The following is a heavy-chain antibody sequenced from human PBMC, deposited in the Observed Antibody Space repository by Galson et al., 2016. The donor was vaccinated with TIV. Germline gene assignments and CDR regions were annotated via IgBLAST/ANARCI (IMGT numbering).Heavy chain of an antibody. CDR1: GFRISNYV. Sequence: SLRLSCAASGFRISNYVMSWVRQAPGKGLAWVSSISGSGISTYYADSVKGRFTISRDNSKNMLYLLMNSLRAEDTALYYCATPYSSSSFSSYYALDVWGQGTFVIVSS. J-gene: IGHJ4*02. V-gene: IGHV3-23*01. D-gene: IGHD4-11*01. CDR2: ISGSGIST. CDR3: ATPYSSSSFSSYYALDV.